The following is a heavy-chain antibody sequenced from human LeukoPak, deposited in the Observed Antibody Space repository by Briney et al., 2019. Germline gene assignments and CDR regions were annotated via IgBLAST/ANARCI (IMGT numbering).Heavy chain of an antibody. CDR2: ISEGGTYI. Sequence: GGSLRLSCAAAGFTFSSYGMNWIRQAPGKGLEWVSGISEGGTYISYAASVEGRFTISRDNDKNFLYLQMNSLRAEDTGVYFCARDRATPPNAVFDIWGQGTMVTVSS. V-gene: IGHV3-21*06. D-gene: IGHD5-12*01. CDR3: ARDRATPPNAVFDI. J-gene: IGHJ3*02. CDR1: GFTFSSYG.